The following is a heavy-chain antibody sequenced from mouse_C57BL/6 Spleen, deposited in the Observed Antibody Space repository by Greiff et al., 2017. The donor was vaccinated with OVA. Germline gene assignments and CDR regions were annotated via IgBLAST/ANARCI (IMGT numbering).Heavy chain of an antibody. Sequence: VQLQQSGAELVKPGASVKISCKASGYAFSSYWMNWVKQRPGKGLEWIGQIYPGDGDTNYNGKFKGKDTLTADKSSSTAYMQLSSLTSEDSAVYFCARDEITTVVAHFDYWGQGTTLTVSS. J-gene: IGHJ2*01. V-gene: IGHV1-80*01. D-gene: IGHD1-1*01. CDR1: GYAFSSYW. CDR3: ARDEITTVVAHFDY. CDR2: IYPGDGDT.